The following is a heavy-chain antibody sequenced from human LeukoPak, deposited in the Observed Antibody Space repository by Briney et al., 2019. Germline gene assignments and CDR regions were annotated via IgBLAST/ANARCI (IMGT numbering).Heavy chain of an antibody. CDR3: AKSLLTTASGTGRAFDI. CDR2: ISASGDVT. V-gene: IGHV3-23*01. Sequence: GGSLRLSCEASRFSFSTYPMGWVRRAPGKGLEWVSGISASGDVTFHADPLKGRFTISRDNSKNTLYLQMDSLRAEDTAKYYCAKSLLTTASGTGRAFDIWGQGTMVTVSS. CDR1: RFSFSTYP. J-gene: IGHJ3*02. D-gene: IGHD1-26*01.